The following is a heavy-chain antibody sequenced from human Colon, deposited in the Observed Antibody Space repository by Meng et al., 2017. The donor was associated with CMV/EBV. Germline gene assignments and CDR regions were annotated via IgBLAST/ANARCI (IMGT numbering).Heavy chain of an antibody. Sequence: GGSLRLSCAASGFTFSSYSMSWVRQAPGKGLEWVANIKQDGSEKYYVDSVKGRFTISRDNAKNSLYLQMNSLRAEDTAVYYCARDQIRHYDFWSGYLNYYYYYGMDVWGQGTTVTVSS. CDR3: ARDQIRHYDFWSGYLNYYYYYGMDV. D-gene: IGHD3-3*01. V-gene: IGHV3-7*01. CDR1: GFTFSSYS. CDR2: IKQDGSEK. J-gene: IGHJ6*02.